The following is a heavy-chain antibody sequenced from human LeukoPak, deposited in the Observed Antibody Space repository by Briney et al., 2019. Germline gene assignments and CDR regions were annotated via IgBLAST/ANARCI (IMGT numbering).Heavy chain of an antibody. CDR3: ARTEGTLYAFDI. CDR2: ISDCGDST. J-gene: IGHJ3*02. V-gene: IGHV3-23*01. D-gene: IGHD1/OR15-1a*01. CDR1: GFTFSSYA. Sequence: GASLRLSCAVSGFTFSSYAMSWVRQAPGKGLEWVSDISDCGDSTYYGDSVEGRFTISRDNSKNTLSLRMNSLRAEDTAVYYCARTEGTLYAFDIWGQGTMVTVSS.